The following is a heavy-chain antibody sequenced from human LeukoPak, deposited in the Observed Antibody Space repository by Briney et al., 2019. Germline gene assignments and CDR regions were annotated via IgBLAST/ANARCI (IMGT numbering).Heavy chain of an antibody. CDR3: ARHAGYYDSSGYYYTYQFDY. D-gene: IGHD3-22*01. V-gene: IGHV4-34*01. CDR2: INHSGST. Sequence: SETLSLTCAVYGGSFSGYYWSWIRQPPGKGLEWIGEINHSGSTNYYPSLKSRVTISVDTSKNQFSLKLSSVTAADTAVYYCARHAGYYDSSGYYYTYQFDYWGQGTLVTVSS. J-gene: IGHJ4*02. CDR1: GGSFSGYY.